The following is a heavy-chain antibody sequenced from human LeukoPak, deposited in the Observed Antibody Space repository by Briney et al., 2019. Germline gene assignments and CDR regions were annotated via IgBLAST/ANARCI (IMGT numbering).Heavy chain of an antibody. J-gene: IGHJ4*02. D-gene: IGHD3-22*01. V-gene: IGHV3-33*01. Sequence: PGRSLRLSCAASGFTFSSYVMHWVRQAPGKGLEWVAVIWYDGSNKYYADSVKGRFTISRDNSKNTLYLQMNSLRAEDTALYDCARDCTPYYYDSSGYYTSSGIYYWGQGTLVTVSS. CDR3: ARDCTPYYYDSSGYYTSSGIYY. CDR1: GFTFSSYV. CDR2: IWYDGSNK.